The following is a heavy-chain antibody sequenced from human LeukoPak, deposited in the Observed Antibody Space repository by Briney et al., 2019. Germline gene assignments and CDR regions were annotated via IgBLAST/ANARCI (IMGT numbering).Heavy chain of an antibody. Sequence: QPGGSLRLSCAASGFTFSNYWMAWVRQAPAKGLEWVANIKQDGSEKYHVDSVKGRFTISRDNANNSLFLEMNSLRAEDTAVYYCARDPRSAGRYNWFDPWGQGTLVTVSS. CDR1: GFTFSNYW. J-gene: IGHJ5*02. V-gene: IGHV3-7*03. CDR3: ARDPRSAGRYNWFDP. D-gene: IGHD2-15*01. CDR2: IKQDGSEK.